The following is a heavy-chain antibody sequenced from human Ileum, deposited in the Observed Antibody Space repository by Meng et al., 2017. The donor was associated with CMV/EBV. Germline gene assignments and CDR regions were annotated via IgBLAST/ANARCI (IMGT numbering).Heavy chain of an antibody. D-gene: IGHD2/OR15-2a*01. CDR2: IKPDGGTI. J-gene: IGHJ4*02. CDR3: ATAGYYRLDH. CDR1: GFSFSDAW. V-gene: IGHV3-74*01. Sequence: VFVGGLVKCGGYVIVYCAASGFSFSDAWMLWARQTQGKGLVWVFLIKPDGGTISYGYAVNGRFIIPRDNAKNTLYLQTNNLRDEDQAVDYCATAGYYRLDHCGQGTLVTVSS.